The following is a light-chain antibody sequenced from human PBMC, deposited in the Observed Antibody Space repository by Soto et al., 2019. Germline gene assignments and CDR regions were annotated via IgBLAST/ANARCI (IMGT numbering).Light chain of an antibody. CDR3: AAWDARLDVYV. J-gene: IGLJ1*01. CDR1: SSNIGSNT. Sequence: QSVLTQPPSASGTPGQIVAISCSGSSSNIGSNTVTWYQQLPGTAPKLLIYSTSQRSSGVPGRFSGSKSGASASLSISGLHSEDEAHSPCAAWDARLDVYVFGTGTKVTV. V-gene: IGLV1-44*01. CDR2: STS.